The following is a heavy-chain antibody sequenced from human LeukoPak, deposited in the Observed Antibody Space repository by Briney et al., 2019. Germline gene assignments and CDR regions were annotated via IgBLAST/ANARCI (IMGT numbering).Heavy chain of an antibody. J-gene: IGHJ4*02. V-gene: IGHV3-49*04. CDR1: GFTFGDYA. CDR3: TRDQRLRYRYYFDY. CDR2: IRSKAYGGTT. D-gene: IGHD6-25*01. Sequence: GRSLRLSCTASGFTFGDYAMSWVRQVPGKGLEWVGFIRSKAYGGTTEYAASVKGRFTISRDDSKSIAYLQMNSLKTEDTAVYYCTRDQRLRYRYYFDYWGQGTLVTVSS.